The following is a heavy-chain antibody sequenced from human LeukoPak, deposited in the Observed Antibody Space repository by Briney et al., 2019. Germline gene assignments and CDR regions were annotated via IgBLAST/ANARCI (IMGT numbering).Heavy chain of an antibody. Sequence: ASVKVSCKASGYTFTGYYMHWVRQAPGQGLEWMGRINPNRGGTNYAQKFQGRVTMTRDTSISTAYMELSRLRSDDTAVYYCAKLWFGELLYYGMDIWGQGTTVTVSS. CDR2: INPNRGGT. CDR1: GYTFTGYY. J-gene: IGHJ6*02. D-gene: IGHD3-10*01. CDR3: AKLWFGELLYYGMDI. V-gene: IGHV1-2*06.